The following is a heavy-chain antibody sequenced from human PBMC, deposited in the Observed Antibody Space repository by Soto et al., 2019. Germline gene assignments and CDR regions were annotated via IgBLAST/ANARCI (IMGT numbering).Heavy chain of an antibody. Sequence: EVQLVESGGGLVQPGGSLRLSCAASGFTVSSHYMSWVRQAPGKGLEWVSVIYSGGSTYYADSVKGRFTISRDNSKNTLYLQMNSLRGEDAAVYYCASQWELLQGSLAFDIWGQGTMVTVSS. CDR1: GFTVSSHY. CDR3: ASQWELLQGSLAFDI. V-gene: IGHV3-66*04. CDR2: IYSGGST. D-gene: IGHD1-26*01. J-gene: IGHJ3*02.